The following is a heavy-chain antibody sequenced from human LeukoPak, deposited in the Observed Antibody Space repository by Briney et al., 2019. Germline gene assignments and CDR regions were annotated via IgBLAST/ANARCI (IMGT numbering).Heavy chain of an antibody. CDR3: ASSSEAYSSGCFADY. CDR1: GFTFSDYY. V-gene: IGHV3-11*04. Sequence: PGGSLRLSCAASGFTFSDYYMSWIRQAPGKGLEWVSYISSSGSTIYYADSVKGRFTISRDNAKNSLYLQMNSLRAEDTAVYYCASSSEAYSSGCFADYWGQGTLVTVSS. J-gene: IGHJ4*02. CDR2: ISSSGSTI. D-gene: IGHD6-19*01.